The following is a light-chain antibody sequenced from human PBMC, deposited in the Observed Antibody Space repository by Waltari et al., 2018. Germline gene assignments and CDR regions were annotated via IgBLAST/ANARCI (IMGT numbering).Light chain of an antibody. CDR3: AGWDDSLSGPV. CDR1: LSYIQSNT. Sequence: QSVLPQPPSASGTPGQRVTLHCSGRLSYIQSNTLNWYRQLPGTAPKLLIYGNNQRPSGVSDRFSGSKSGTSASLAISGLQSADEADYYCAGWDDSLSGPVFGGGTKLTVL. J-gene: IGLJ3*02. V-gene: IGLV1-44*01. CDR2: GNN.